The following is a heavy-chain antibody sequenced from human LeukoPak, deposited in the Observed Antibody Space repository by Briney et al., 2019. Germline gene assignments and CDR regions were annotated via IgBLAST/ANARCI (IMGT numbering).Heavy chain of an antibody. D-gene: IGHD6-13*01. CDR3: ARRGLSIAAADHFDY. CDR1: GYTFTSYG. Sequence: ASVKVSCKASGYTFTSYGISWVRQAPGQGLEWMGWISAYNGNTNYAQKLQGRVTMTTDTSTSTAYMELRSLRSDDTAVYYCARRGLSIAAADHFDYWGQGTLVTVSS. J-gene: IGHJ4*02. CDR2: ISAYNGNT. V-gene: IGHV1-18*01.